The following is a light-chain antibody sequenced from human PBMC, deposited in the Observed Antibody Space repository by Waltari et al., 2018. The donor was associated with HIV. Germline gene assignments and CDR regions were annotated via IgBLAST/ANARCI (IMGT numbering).Light chain of an antibody. V-gene: IGLV1-44*01. CDR2: SNN. CDR1: SSNIGSNI. Sequence: QSVLTQPPSASATPAQRVSISCSGSSSNIGSNIVNWYQQLPGTAPKLLIYSNNQRPSGVPDRFSGSKSGTSASLAISGLQSEDEADYYCAAWDDSLNAWVFGGGTKLTVL. CDR3: AAWDDSLNAWV. J-gene: IGLJ3*02.